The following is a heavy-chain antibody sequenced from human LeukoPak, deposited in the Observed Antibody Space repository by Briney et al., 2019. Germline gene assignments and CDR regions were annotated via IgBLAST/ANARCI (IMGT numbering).Heavy chain of an antibody. CDR1: GVPFSSVS. CDR2: SSSSCSTI. J-gene: IGHJ3*02. V-gene: IGHV3-48*02. CDR3: ATVKAGPVFDI. D-gene: IGHD6-25*01. Sequence: AGSLRLSCAASGVPFSSVSMNWVRQAPPKGLELVSYSSSSCSTIYYADSVNSRCTLSRDDAKNSLYLQMNSPIDEEAAAELCATVKAGPVFDIWRQGTMLSVS.